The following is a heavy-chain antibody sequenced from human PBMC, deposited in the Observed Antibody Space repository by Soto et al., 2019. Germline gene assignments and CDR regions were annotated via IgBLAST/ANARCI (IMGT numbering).Heavy chain of an antibody. CDR2: IRSNTYGGTT. CDR3: ARRKYLDY. CDR1: GFTFGDYA. J-gene: IGHJ4*02. V-gene: IGHV3-49*03. Sequence: EVQLVESGGDLVQPGRSLRLSCTTSGFTFGDYAMSWFRQAPGKGLEWIGYIRSNTYGGTTEYAASVKGRFTISRDDSKGVGHLQMHSLESEDTAVYYCARRKYLDYWGQGTLVTVSS.